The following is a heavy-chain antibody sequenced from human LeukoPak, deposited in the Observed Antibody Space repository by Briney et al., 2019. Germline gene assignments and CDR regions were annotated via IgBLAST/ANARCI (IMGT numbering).Heavy chain of an antibody. J-gene: IGHJ3*02. V-gene: IGHV3-21*01. D-gene: IGHD2/OR15-2a*01. CDR1: GFTFSSYS. CDR2: ISSSSSYI. CDR3: ARDRSMMHAFDI. Sequence: GGSLRLSCAASGFTFSSYSMNWVRQAPGKGLEWVSSISSSSSYIYYADSVKGRFTISRDNAKNSLYLQMNSLRAEDTAVYYCARDRSMMHAFDIWGQGTMVTVSS.